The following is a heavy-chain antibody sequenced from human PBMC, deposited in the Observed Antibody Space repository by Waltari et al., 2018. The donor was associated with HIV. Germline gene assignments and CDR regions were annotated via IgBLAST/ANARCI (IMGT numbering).Heavy chain of an antibody. CDR1: GGSISTSGYY. CDR3: ARSSGHEYYFHGMHV. Sequence: QVQLQESGPGLVKPSETLSLTCTVSGGSISTSGYYWGWIRQPPGMGLQWIGIIYYTGATYYNPSLKSGVTISVATSNNQFSLKLTSVTAADTAVYYCARSSGHEYYFHGMHVWGQGTTVTVSS. V-gene: IGHV4-39*01. D-gene: IGHD3-22*01. J-gene: IGHJ6*02. CDR2: IYYTGAT.